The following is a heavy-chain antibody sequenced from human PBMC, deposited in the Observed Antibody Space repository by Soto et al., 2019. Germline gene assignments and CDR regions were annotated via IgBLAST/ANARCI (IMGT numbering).Heavy chain of an antibody. J-gene: IGHJ6*02. V-gene: IGHV3-21*01. CDR1: GFTFSSYS. CDR3: ARDGSILHGMDV. CDR2: ISSSSSYI. Sequence: GGSLRLSCAASGFTFSSYSMNWVRQAPGKGLEWVSSISSSSSYIYYADSVKGRFTISRDNAKNSLYLQMNSLRAEDTAVYYCARDGSILHGMDVWGQGTTVTVSS.